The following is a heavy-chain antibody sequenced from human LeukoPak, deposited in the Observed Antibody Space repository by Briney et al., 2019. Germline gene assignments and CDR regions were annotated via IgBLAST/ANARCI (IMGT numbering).Heavy chain of an antibody. V-gene: IGHV3-23*01. Sequence: GGSLRLSCAASGFTFSSYAMSWVRQAPGKGLEWVSAISGSGGSTYYADSVKGRFTISRDNSKNTLYLQMNSLRAEDTAVYYCAKEGKDYYDLGSLKDYYYYYGMDVWGQGTTVTVSS. CDR2: ISGSGGST. CDR3: AKEGKDYYDLGSLKDYYYYYGMDV. CDR1: GFTFSSYA. D-gene: IGHD3-10*01. J-gene: IGHJ6*02.